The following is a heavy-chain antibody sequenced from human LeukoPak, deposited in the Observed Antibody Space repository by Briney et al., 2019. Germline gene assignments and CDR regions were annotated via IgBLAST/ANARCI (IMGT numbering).Heavy chain of an antibody. J-gene: IGHJ6*03. CDR2: MNPNSGNT. V-gene: IGHV1-8*02. D-gene: IGHD3-10*01. CDR1: AYTFNDYY. CDR3: ARGRSGSGSSWDYYYYYMDV. Sequence: ASVKVSCKASAYTFNDYYIHWVRQATGQGLEWMGWMNPNSGNTGYAQKFQGRVTMTRNTSISTAYMELSSLRSEDTAVYYCARGRSGSGSSWDYYYYYMDVWGKGTTVTISS.